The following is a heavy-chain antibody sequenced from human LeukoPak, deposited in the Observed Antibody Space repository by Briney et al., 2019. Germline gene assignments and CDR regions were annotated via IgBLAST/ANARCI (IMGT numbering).Heavy chain of an antibody. CDR1: GYSFTSYW. CDR2: IYPGVSDT. Sequence: GESLKISCKGSGYSFTSYWIGWVRQMPGKGLEWMGIIYPGVSDTRYSPSFQGQVTISADKSISTAYLQWSSLKASDTAMYYCARQRWTLGSSPYYFDYWGQGTLVTVSS. D-gene: IGHD6-13*01. CDR3: ARQRWTLGSSPYYFDY. V-gene: IGHV5-51*01. J-gene: IGHJ4*02.